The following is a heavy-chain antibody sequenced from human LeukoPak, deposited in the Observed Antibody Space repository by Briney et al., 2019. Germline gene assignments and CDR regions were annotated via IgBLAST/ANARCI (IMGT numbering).Heavy chain of an antibody. CDR2: IYTSGST. J-gene: IGHJ6*03. D-gene: IGHD3-3*01. Sequence: PSETLSLTCSVSGGSISSYYWNWIRQPAGKGLKWIGSIYTSGSTNYNPSLKSRVTMSVDTSKNQFSLKLSSVTAADTAVYYCAREGYDFWSGYSDYFYYYMDVWGKGTTVTVSS. CDR3: AREGYDFWSGYSDYFYYYMDV. CDR1: GGSISSYY. V-gene: IGHV4-4*07.